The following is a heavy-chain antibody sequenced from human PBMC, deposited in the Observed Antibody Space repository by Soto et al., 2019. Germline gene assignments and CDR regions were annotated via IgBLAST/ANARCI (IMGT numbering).Heavy chain of an antibody. CDR3: ARGINYYDSSGYSWFDP. CDR1: AGTIKSRRYS. CDR2: MYHTGTT. J-gene: IGHJ5*02. D-gene: IGHD3-22*01. V-gene: IGHV4-30-2*01. Sequence: SQTLLLRYTVSAGTIKSRRYSLTWIRQQPRKGLEWIGHMYHTGTTYYNPSLKGRVTMSVDTSKNQFSLKLSSVTAADTAVYYCARGINYYDSSGYSWFDPWGQGTLVTVS.